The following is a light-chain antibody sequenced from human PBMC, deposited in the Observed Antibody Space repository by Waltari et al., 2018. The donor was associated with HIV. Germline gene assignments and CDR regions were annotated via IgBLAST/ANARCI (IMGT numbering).Light chain of an antibody. J-gene: IGKJ4*01. CDR3: QQYYGVPLT. CDR2: GAF. Sequence: DIQMTQSPSSLSASIGDTVTIPCRASQDISNSLSWFQQQPGKAPKLLVHGAFILQRGVPSRFSGSGSGTDYTLTITGLQAEDFATYFCQQYYGVPLTFGGGTRVDI. CDR1: QDISNS. V-gene: IGKV1-NL1*01.